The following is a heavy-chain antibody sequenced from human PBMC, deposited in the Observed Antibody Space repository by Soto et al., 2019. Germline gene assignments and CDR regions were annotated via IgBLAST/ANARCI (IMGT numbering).Heavy chain of an antibody. Sequence: SQTLSLTCAISGDSVSSNSAAWNWIRQSPSRGLEWLGRTCYRSKWYNDYAVSVKSRITINPDTSKNQSSLQLNSVTPEDTAVYYCAGGSSSWLNYYYYGMDVWGQGTTVTVSS. J-gene: IGHJ6*02. CDR2: TCYRSKWYN. D-gene: IGHD6-13*01. CDR1: GDSVSSNSAA. CDR3: AGGSSSWLNYYYYGMDV. V-gene: IGHV6-1*01.